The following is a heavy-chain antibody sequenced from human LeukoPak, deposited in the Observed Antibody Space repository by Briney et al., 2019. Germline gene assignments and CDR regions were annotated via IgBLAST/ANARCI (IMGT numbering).Heavy chain of an antibody. Sequence: GASVKVSCKASGYTFTSYYMHWVRQGPGQGLELKGIINPSGGSTSYAQKVQGRVTMTRDRSTSTDYMELSSLRYEDTAVYYCARDNYVGTTAWWFDPWGQGTLVTVSS. J-gene: IGHJ5*02. CDR3: ARDNYVGTTAWWFDP. CDR1: GYTFTSYY. D-gene: IGHD1-26*01. V-gene: IGHV1-46*01. CDR2: INPSGGST.